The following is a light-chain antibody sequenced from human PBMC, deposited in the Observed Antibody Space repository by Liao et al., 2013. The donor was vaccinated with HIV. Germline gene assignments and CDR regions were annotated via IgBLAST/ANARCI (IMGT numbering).Light chain of an antibody. CDR1: KLGDKY. CDR2: QDS. V-gene: IGLV3-1*01. J-gene: IGLJ3*02. CDR3: QVWDSSSDHPV. Sequence: SYELAQPPSVSVSPGQTASITCSGDKLGDKYACWYQQKPGQSPVLVIYQDSKRPSGIPERFSGSNSGNTTTLTISRIEAADEADYYCQVWDSSSDHPVFGGGTKLTVL.